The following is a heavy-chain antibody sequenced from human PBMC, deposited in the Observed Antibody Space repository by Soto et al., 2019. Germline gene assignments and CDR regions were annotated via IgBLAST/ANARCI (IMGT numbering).Heavy chain of an antibody. CDR3: ARLVAEQLVPTYYYYYMDV. CDR2: IYPGDSDT. CDR1: GYSFTSYW. D-gene: IGHD6-13*01. V-gene: IGHV5-51*01. J-gene: IGHJ6*03. Sequence: GESLKISCKGSGYSFTSYWIGWVRQMPGKGLEWMGIIYPGDSDTRYSPSFQGQVTISADKSISTAYLQWSSLKASDTAMYYCARLVAEQLVPTYYYYYMDVWGKGTTVTVSS.